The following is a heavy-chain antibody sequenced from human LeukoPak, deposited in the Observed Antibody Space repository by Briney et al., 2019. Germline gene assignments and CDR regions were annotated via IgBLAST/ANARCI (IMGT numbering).Heavy chain of an antibody. CDR2: IYYSGST. J-gene: IGHJ3*02. CDR3: ARAPPWGVGADAFDI. V-gene: IGHV4-61*01. CDR1: GGSISSSSYY. D-gene: IGHD3-10*01. Sequence: PSETLSLTCTVSGGSISSSSYYWSWIRQPPGKGLEWIGYIYYSGSTNYNPSLKSRVTISVDTSKNQFSLKLSSVTAADTAVYYCARAPPWGVGADAFDIWGQGTMVTVSS.